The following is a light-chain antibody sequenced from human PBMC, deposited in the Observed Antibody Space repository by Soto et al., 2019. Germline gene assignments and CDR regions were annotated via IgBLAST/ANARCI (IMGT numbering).Light chain of an antibody. CDR2: DAS. J-gene: IGKJ1*01. V-gene: IGKV1-5*01. CDR1: QSISSW. CDR3: QQYNNFWT. Sequence: EIQMTQSPSALSASVGDRVTITCRTSQSISSWLAWYQQKPGKAPRLLIYDASSLEGGVPSRFSGSGSGTDFTLTISDLQPDDLGTYYCQQYNNFWTFGPGTKVDIK.